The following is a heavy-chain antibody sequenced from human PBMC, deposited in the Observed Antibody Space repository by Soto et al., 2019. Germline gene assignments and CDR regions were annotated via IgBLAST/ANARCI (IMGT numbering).Heavy chain of an antibody. J-gene: IGHJ4*02. D-gene: IGHD6-13*01. CDR3: ATDVTEQLLVFHHFDY. Sequence: ASVKVSCKASGYTFTGYYMHWVRQAPGQGLEWMGWINPNSGGTNYAQKFQGRVTMTRDTSISTAYMELSRLRSDDTAVYYCATDVTEQLLVFHHFDYWGQGTLVTVYS. CDR1: GYTFTGYY. CDR2: INPNSGGT. V-gene: IGHV1-2*02.